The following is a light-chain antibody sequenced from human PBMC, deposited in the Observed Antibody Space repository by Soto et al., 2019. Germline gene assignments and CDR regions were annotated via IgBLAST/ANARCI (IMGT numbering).Light chain of an antibody. CDR2: GPS. CDR3: QHTFNSPPWT. CDR1: QSVISN. J-gene: IGKJ1*01. V-gene: IGKV3-15*01. Sequence: RVMTQSPGTRSVSRGEIATVSCRASQSVISNLAWYQQNPCQALRLLIDGPSTRATGIPARFSGSASGTEFTLNISSLQSEDFASYFCQHTFNSPPWTFGQGTKVDI.